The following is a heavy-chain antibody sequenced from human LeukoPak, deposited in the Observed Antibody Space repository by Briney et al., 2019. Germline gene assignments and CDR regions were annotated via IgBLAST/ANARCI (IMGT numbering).Heavy chain of an antibody. CDR2: VSFSGGP. CDR1: GGSTSSYY. J-gene: IGHJ4*02. D-gene: IGHD4-17*01. CDR3: AKERLGGNYGDYTVDY. V-gene: IGHV4-59*13. Sequence: SETLSLTCTVSGGSTSSYYWTWVRQPPGKGLEWIGLVSFSGGPTYNPSLRSRVTISIDTSKNQFSLNLRSVTAADTAVYYCAKERLGGNYGDYTVDYWGQGTMVTVSS.